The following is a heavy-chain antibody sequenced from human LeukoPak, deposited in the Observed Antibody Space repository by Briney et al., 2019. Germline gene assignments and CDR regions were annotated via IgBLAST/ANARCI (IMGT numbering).Heavy chain of an antibody. J-gene: IGHJ6*02. CDR3: ARDIHLYDV. CDR1: GGSISSYY. D-gene: IGHD2-2*02. V-gene: IGHV4-59*01. Sequence: PSETLSFTCTVSGGSISSYYWSWIRQPPGKGLEWIGYIYYSGSTNYNPSLKGRVTISVDTSKNQFSLKLSSVTAADTAVYYCARDIHLYDVWGQGTTVTVSS. CDR2: IYYSGST.